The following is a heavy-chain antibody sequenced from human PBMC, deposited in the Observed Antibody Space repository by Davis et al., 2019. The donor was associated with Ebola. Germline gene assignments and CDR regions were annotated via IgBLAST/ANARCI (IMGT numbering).Heavy chain of an antibody. CDR2: IYSGGST. D-gene: IGHD3-10*01. CDR3: ARYFGSYVDY. CDR1: GFTVSSNY. V-gene: IGHV3-53*04. J-gene: IGHJ4*02. Sequence: GASLKISCAASGFTVSSNYMSWVRQAPGKGLEWVSVIYSGGSTYYADSVKGRFTISRHNSKNTLYLQMNSLRAEDTAVYYCARYFGSYVDYWGQGTLVTVSS.